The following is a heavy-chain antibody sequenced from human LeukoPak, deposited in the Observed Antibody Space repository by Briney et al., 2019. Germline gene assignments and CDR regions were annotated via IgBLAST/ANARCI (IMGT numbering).Heavy chain of an antibody. CDR2: ISGDSGST. D-gene: IGHD6-13*01. V-gene: IGHV3-43*02. J-gene: IGHJ4*02. Sequence: GGSLRLSCAASGFTFDDYAMRWVRQAPGKGLEWVSLISGDSGSTYYADSVKGRFTISRDNSKNSLYLQMNSLRTEDTALYDCAKDMHRGRMAAPFDYWGQGTLVTVSS. CDR3: AKDMHRGRMAAPFDY. CDR1: GFTFDDYA.